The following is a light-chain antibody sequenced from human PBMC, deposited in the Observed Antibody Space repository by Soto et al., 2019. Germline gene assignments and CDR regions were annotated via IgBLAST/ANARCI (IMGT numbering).Light chain of an antibody. V-gene: IGKV1-13*02. Sequence: AIQLTQSPSSLSASVGDRVTITCRASQGISSALVWYQQKPGKAPKLLIYDASSLESGVPSRFSGSGSGTDFTLTISSLKPEDFATYYCQQFNSYPTFGGGTKVEIK. CDR3: QQFNSYPT. CDR1: QGISSA. CDR2: DAS. J-gene: IGKJ4*01.